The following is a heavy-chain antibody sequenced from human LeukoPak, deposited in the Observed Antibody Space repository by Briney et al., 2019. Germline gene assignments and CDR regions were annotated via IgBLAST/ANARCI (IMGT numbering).Heavy chain of an antibody. CDR1: GYTFTGYY. CDR2: IDANSGGT. J-gene: IGHJ4*02. V-gene: IGHV1-2*02. Sequence: ASVKVSCKASGYTFTGYYMHWVRQAPGQGLEWMGWIDANSGGTNYAQKFQGRITMTRDTSISTAYMDLSRLTSDGTAVYYCARDLFWSGYYYFDYWGQGSLVTVSS. D-gene: IGHD3-3*01. CDR3: ARDLFWSGYYYFDY.